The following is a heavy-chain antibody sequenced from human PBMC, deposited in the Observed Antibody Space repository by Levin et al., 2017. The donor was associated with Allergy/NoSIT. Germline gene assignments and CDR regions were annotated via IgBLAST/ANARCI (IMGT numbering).Heavy chain of an antibody. J-gene: IGHJ1*01. CDR1: GGSISSYY. CDR2: IYYSGST. D-gene: IGHD6-6*01. CDR3: ATDPIDTSSSLYFQH. V-gene: IGHV4-59*01. Sequence: SETLSLTCSVSGGSISSYYWNWIRQPPGKGLEWIGHIYYSGSTRYNPSLKSRVTISVDTSMNRFSLKLSSVTAADTAIYYCATDPIDTSSSLYFQHWGQGTQVTVSS.